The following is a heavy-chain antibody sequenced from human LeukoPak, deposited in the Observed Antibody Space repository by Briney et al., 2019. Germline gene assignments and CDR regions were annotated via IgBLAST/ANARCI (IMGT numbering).Heavy chain of an antibody. V-gene: IGHV1-18*01. D-gene: IGHD6-19*01. CDR2: ISPYNGNT. CDR3: ARADTNGWEIDY. Sequence: ASVKVSCKASAYTFTSYTISWVRQAPGQGPEWMGWISPYNGNTDFAQKLQGRVTMTTDTSTNTAYMELRSLRSDDTAVYYCARADTNGWEIDYWGQGTLVTVSS. CDR1: AYTFTSYT. J-gene: IGHJ4*02.